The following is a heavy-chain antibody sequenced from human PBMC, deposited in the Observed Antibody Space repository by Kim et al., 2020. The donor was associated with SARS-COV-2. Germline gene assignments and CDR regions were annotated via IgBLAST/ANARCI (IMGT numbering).Heavy chain of an antibody. J-gene: IGHJ5*01. V-gene: IGHV5-10-1*01. Sequence: GESLKISCQASGYTFANYLITWVRQMPGKGLEWMGTIDPSDYYSGSSPSFHGHVTMSGDKSRNTAFLQWSSLTASDTAIYYCARHGPADYRSGFDSWGQGTLVTVSS. CDR1: GYTFANYL. D-gene: IGHD4-17*01. CDR2: IDPSDYYS. CDR3: ARHGPADYRSGFDS.